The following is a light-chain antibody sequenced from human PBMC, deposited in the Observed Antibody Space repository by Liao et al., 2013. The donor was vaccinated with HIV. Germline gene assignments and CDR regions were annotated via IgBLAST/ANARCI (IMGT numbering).Light chain of an antibody. CDR1: NIGSKS. CDR2: YNT. J-gene: IGLJ2*01. V-gene: IGLV3-21*01. CDR3: QVWDSTRDPVV. Sequence: SYELTQPPSVSVAPGKTARITCGGNNIGSKSVHWYQLKAGQAPVLVMYYNTDRPSGIPERFSGSNSGNTATLIISRVEAGDEADYYCQVWDSTRDPVVFGGGTKVTVL.